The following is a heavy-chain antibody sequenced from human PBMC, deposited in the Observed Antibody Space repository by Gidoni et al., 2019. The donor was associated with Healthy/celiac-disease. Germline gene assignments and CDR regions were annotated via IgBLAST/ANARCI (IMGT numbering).Heavy chain of an antibody. V-gene: IGHV1-18*01. J-gene: IGHJ6*02. CDR2: ISAYNDNR. CDR3: ARDTLWFRSSYGMDV. D-gene: IGHD3-10*01. Sequence: QVQLVQSGAEVKKPGASVKVSCKAPGFTLTSYGISWVRQAPGQGRAWMGWISAYNDNRNYAQKLQGIVTMTTDTYTRTAYMELRSLRSDDKAVYYCARDTLWFRSSYGMDVWGQGTTVTVSS. CDR1: GFTLTSYG.